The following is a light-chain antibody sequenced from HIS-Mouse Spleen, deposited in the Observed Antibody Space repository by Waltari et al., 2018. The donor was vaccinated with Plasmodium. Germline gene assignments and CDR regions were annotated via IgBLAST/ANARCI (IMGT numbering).Light chain of an antibody. J-gene: IGLJ3*02. CDR2: EHS. Sequence: SYELTQPPSVSVSPGQTARITCSGDALPKKYAYWYQQKSGHAPVLVIYEHSKRRAGIPERFSGSSSGTMATLTISGAQVEDEADYYCYSTDSSGNHRVFGGGTKLTVL. V-gene: IGLV3-10*01. CDR3: YSTDSSGNHRV. CDR1: ALPKKY.